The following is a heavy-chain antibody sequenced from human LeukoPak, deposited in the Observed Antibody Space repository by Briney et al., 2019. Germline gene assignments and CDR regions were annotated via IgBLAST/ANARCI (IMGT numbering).Heavy chain of an antibody. CDR1: GGTFSSYA. D-gene: IGHD1-20*01. CDR3: ASPGITGTTWEY. Sequence: ASVKVSCKASGGTFSSYAISWVRQTPGQGLEWMGGIIPIFGTANYAQKFQGRVTITADKSTSTAYMELSSLRSEDTAVYYSASPGITGTTWEYWGQGTLVTVSS. V-gene: IGHV1-69*06. J-gene: IGHJ4*02. CDR2: IIPIFGTA.